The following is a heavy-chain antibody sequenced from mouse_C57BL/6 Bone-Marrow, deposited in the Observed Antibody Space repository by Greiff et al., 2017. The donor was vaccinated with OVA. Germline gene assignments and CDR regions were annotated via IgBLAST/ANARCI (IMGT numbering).Heavy chain of an antibody. CDR2: ISSGSGTI. CDR3: ARINYWYFDV. J-gene: IGHJ1*03. CDR1: GFTFSDYG. Sequence: DVHLVESGGGLVKPGGSLKLSCAASGFTFSDYGMHWVRQAPEKGLEWVAYISSGSGTIYYADTVKGRFTFSRDNAKNTLFLQMTSLRSEDTAMYYCARINYWYFDVWGTGTTVTVSS. V-gene: IGHV5-17*01.